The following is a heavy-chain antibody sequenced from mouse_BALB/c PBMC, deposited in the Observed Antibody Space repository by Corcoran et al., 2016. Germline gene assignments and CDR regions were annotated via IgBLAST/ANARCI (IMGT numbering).Heavy chain of an antibody. CDR3: ARVLLDDVGFAD. D-gene: IGHD2-12*01. Sequence: EVQLQQSGAELVKPGASVKLSCTASGFNIKDTYMHWVKQRPEQGLEWIGRIDPANGNTKYDPKFQGKATITADTSSNTAYLQLSSLTSEDTAVYYCARVLLDDVGFADWGQGTLVTVPA. CDR1: GFNIKDTY. J-gene: IGHJ3*01. CDR2: IDPANGNT. V-gene: IGHV14-3*02.